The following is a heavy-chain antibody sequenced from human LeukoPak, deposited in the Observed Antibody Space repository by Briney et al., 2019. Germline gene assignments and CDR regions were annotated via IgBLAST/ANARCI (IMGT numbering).Heavy chain of an antibody. CDR3: ARGVVVTAQYAFDI. D-gene: IGHD2-21*02. CDR2: IYYSGST. V-gene: IGHV4-39*07. J-gene: IGHJ3*02. CDR1: GGSISRRSYY. Sequence: PSETLSLTCTVSGGSISRRSYYGGCITHPPEKRLEGSGSIYYSGSTYYNPSLESRVTISVDTSKNQFSLKLRSVTAADTAVYYRARGVVVTAQYAFDIWGQGTMVTVSS.